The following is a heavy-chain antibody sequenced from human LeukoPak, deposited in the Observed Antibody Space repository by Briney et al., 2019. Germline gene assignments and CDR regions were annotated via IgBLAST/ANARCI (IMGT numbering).Heavy chain of an antibody. J-gene: IGHJ5*02. CDR3: ARGVWGVIITPRRCWFDP. CDR1: GGSFSGYY. V-gene: IGHV4-34*01. Sequence: SETLSLTCAVYGGSFSGYYWSWIRQPPGKGLEWIGEINHSGSTNYNPSLKSRVTISVDTSKNQFSLKLSSVTAADTAVYYCARGVWGVIITPRRCWFDPWGQGTLVTFSS. CDR2: INHSGST. D-gene: IGHD3-10*01.